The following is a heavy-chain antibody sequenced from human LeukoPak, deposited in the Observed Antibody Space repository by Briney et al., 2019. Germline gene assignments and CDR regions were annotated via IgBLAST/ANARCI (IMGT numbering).Heavy chain of an antibody. CDR1: GGSISSSSYY. J-gene: IGHJ5*02. CDR3: ATEKDYGNWFDP. D-gene: IGHD4-17*01. Sequence: SEALSLTCTVSGGSISSSSYYWGWIRQPPGKGLEWIGSIYYSGSTYYNPSLKSRVTISVDTSKNQFSLKLSSVTAADTAVYYCATEKDYGNWFDPCGQGTLVTVSS. CDR2: IYYSGST. V-gene: IGHV4-39*01.